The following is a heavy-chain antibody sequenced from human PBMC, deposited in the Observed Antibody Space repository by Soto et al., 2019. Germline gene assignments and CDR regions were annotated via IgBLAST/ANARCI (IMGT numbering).Heavy chain of an antibody. D-gene: IGHD3-10*01. V-gene: IGHV4-34*01. Sequence: QVQLQQWGAGLLKPSETLSLTRAVYGGSFSGYYWSWIRQPPGKGLEWIREINHSGSTNYNPSLKSRVTISVDTSKNQFSLKLSSVTAADTAVYYCARGREAVRGVILFYFDYWGQGTLVTVSS. CDR1: GGSFSGYY. J-gene: IGHJ4*02. CDR2: INHSGST. CDR3: ARGREAVRGVILFYFDY.